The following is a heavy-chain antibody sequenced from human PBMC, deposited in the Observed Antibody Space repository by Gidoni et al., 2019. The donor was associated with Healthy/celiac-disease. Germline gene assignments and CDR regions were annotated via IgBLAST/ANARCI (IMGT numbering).Heavy chain of an antibody. Sequence: QVQLQQWGAGLLKPSETLSLTCAVYGGSFRCYYWSWIRQPPGKGLEWIGEINHSGSTNYNPYLKSRVTISVDTSKNQCSLKLSSVTAADTAVYYCARGPSGYSSSWDWYFDLWGRGTLVTVSS. CDR2: INHSGST. J-gene: IGHJ2*01. V-gene: IGHV4-34*01. CDR1: GGSFRCYY. D-gene: IGHD6-13*01. CDR3: ARGPSGYSSSWDWYFDL.